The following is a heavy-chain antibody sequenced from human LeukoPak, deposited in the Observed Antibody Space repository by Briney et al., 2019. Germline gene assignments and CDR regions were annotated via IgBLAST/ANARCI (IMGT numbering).Heavy chain of an antibody. Sequence: SETLSLTCGVSGGSVSSTNWWTWIRQPPGKGLEWIGEVHLDGRTNFNPSLKSRLTMSVDLSENHVSLKLTSVIAADTAVYYCAREGGFYRPLDYSGQGTLVTVSS. CDR2: VHLDGRT. D-gene: IGHD6-25*01. CDR3: AREGGFYRPLDY. V-gene: IGHV4-4*02. CDR1: GGSVSSTNW. J-gene: IGHJ4*02.